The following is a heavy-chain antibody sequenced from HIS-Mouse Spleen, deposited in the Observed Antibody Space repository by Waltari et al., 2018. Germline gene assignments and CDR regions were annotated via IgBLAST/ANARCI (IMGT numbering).Heavy chain of an antibody. Sequence: QAQLVESGGGVVQPGRSLRLSCAASGFTFSSYGMHWVRQAPGKGLELVAVISYDGSNKDYADSVKGRFTISRDNSKNTLYLQMNSLRAEDTAVYYCEGVYGSGSYYFDYWGQGTLVTVSS. CDR3: EGVYGSGSYYFDY. V-gene: IGHV3-30*03. CDR2: ISYDGSNK. CDR1: GFTFSSYG. J-gene: IGHJ4*02. D-gene: IGHD3-10*01.